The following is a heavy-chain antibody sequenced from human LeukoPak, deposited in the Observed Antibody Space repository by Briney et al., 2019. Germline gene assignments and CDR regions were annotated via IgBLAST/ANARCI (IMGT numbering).Heavy chain of an antibody. D-gene: IGHD5-12*01. CDR2: INPSSGVG. J-gene: IGHJ5*02. CDR3: ARDAHSRYRLDP. Sequence: ASVRLSCKTFGYTFIDYYLHWVRQAPGQGLEWMGWINPSSGVGSPAQKFQGRVTMTRDTSISTAYMEISGLRSDDTAEYFCARDAHSRYRLDPWGQGTLVTVSS. CDR1: GYTFIDYY. V-gene: IGHV1-2*02.